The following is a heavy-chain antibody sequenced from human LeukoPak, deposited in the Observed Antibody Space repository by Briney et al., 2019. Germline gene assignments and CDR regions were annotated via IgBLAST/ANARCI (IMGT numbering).Heavy chain of an antibody. CDR1: GFTFSDYY. V-gene: IGHV3-11*01. Sequence: GGTLRLSSAATGFTFSDYYMSWIRQAPGKGLEWVSYISSSGSTIYYADSVKGRFTISRDNAKNSLYLQMNSLRAEDTAVYYCARVGLGRTYYYGMDVWGQGTTVTVSS. J-gene: IGHJ6*02. CDR3: ARVGLGRTYYYGMDV. D-gene: IGHD3-16*01. CDR2: ISSSGSTI.